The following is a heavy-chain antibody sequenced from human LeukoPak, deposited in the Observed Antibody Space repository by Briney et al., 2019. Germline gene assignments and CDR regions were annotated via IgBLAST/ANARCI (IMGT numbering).Heavy chain of an antibody. Sequence: PGGSLRLSCAASGFTFSSYSMNWVRQAPGKGLEWVSSISSSSSYIYYADSVKGRITISRDNAKNSLYLQMNSLRAEDTAVYYCARDRAEGYFDYWGQGTLVTVSS. D-gene: IGHD5-24*01. CDR1: GFTFSSYS. CDR2: ISSSSSYI. CDR3: ARDRAEGYFDY. V-gene: IGHV3-21*01. J-gene: IGHJ4*02.